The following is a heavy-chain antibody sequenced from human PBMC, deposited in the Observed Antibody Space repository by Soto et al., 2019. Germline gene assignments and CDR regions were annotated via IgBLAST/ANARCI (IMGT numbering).Heavy chain of an antibody. Sequence: QVQLVESGGGVVQPGRSLRLSCAASGFTFSSYAMHWVRQAPGKGLEWVAVISYDGSNKYYADSVKGRFTISRDNSKNTLYLQMNSLRAADTGVYYCATGTAAGYFDYWGQGTLVTVSS. CDR3: ATGTAAGYFDY. D-gene: IGHD6-13*01. V-gene: IGHV3-30-3*01. CDR1: GFTFSSYA. J-gene: IGHJ4*02. CDR2: ISYDGSNK.